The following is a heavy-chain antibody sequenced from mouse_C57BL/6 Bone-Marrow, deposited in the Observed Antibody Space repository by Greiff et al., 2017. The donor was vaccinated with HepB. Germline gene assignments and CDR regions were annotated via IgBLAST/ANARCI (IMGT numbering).Heavy chain of an antibody. Sequence: EVKLMESGGGLVKPGGSLKLSCAASGFTFSDYGMHWVRQAPEKGLEWVAYISSGSSTIYYADTVKGRFTISRDNAKNTLFLQMTSLRSEDTAMYYCATTYYYGSRSFDYWGQGTTLTVSS. V-gene: IGHV5-17*01. CDR1: GFTFSDYG. CDR3: ATTYYYGSRSFDY. CDR2: ISSGSSTI. D-gene: IGHD1-1*01. J-gene: IGHJ2*01.